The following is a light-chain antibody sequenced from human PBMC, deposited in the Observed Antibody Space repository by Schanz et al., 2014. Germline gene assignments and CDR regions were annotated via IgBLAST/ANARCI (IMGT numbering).Light chain of an antibody. CDR3: AAWDDSLNGWV. V-gene: IGLV1-40*01. Sequence: QSVLTQPPSVSGAPGQRVTISCTGSSSNIGAGYVVSWYQHLPGTTPKLLIYDNTNRPSGVPDRFSGSKSGTSASLAITGLQAEDEADYYCAAWDDSLNGWVFGGGTKLTVL. CDR1: SSNIGAGYV. J-gene: IGLJ3*02. CDR2: DNT.